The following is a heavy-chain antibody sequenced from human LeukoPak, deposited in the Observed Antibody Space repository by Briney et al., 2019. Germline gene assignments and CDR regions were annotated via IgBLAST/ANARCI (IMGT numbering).Heavy chain of an antibody. CDR3: ARGRLWFGELSVKNWFDP. CDR2: INHSGST. J-gene: IGHJ5*02. V-gene: IGHV4-34*01. CDR1: GGSFSGYY. D-gene: IGHD3-10*01. Sequence: SETLSLTCAVYGGSFSGYYWSWIRPPPGKGLEWIGEINHSGSTNYNPSLKSRVTISVDTSKNQFSLKLSSVTAADTAVYYCARGRLWFGELSVKNWFDPWGQGTLVTVSS.